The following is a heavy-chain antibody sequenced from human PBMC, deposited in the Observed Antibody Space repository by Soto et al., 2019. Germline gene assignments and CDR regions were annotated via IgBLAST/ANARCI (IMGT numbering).Heavy chain of an antibody. D-gene: IGHD2-2*02. CDR3: ARQGCSSTSCYKGFDY. V-gene: IGHV4-61*01. CDR1: GGSVSSGSYY. Sequence: SETLSLTCTVSGGSVSSGSYYWSWIRQPPGKGLEWIGYIYYSGSTNYNPSLKSRVTISVDTSKNQFSLKLSSVTAADTAVYYCARQGCSSTSCYKGFDYWGQGTLVTV. CDR2: IYYSGST. J-gene: IGHJ4*02.